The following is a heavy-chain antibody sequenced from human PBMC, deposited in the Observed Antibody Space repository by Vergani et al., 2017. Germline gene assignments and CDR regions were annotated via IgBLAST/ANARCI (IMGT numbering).Heavy chain of an antibody. CDR1: GYIFTNYW. CDR3: ARLRLVPYSFDF. Sequence: EVQLVQSGTEVKKPGESLKISCKTSGYIFTNYWIGWVRQMPGRGLEWLGMFYPGDSDTRYSPSFQGQVTISADKSISTAYLHWTSLNASDTAVYYCARLRLVPYSFDFWGQGTMVTVSS. V-gene: IGHV5-51*03. J-gene: IGHJ3*01. D-gene: IGHD2-2*01. CDR2: FYPGDSDT.